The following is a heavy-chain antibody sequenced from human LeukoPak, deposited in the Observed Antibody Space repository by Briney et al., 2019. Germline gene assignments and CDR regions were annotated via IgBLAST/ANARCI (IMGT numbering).Heavy chain of an antibody. J-gene: IGHJ5*02. CDR3: ARDHRYGSGSHNWFDP. V-gene: IGHV4-4*07. D-gene: IGHD3-10*01. Sequence: SETLSLTGTVSGGSISSYYWSWIRQPAGKGLEWIGRIYTSGSTNYNPSLKSRVTMSVDTSKNQFSLKLSSVTAADTAVYYCARDHRYGSGSHNWFDPWGQGTLVTVSS. CDR1: GGSISSYY. CDR2: IYTSGST.